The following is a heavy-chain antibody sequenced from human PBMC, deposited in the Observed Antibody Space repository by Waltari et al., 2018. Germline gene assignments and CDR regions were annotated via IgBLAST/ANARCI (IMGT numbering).Heavy chain of an antibody. CDR1: GFTFSLYE. Sequence: EVQLVESGGGLVQPGGSLRLSCSVPGFTFSLYEMNWVPQAPGKGLAWVSYISRSGSTIYYADSVKGRFTISRDNAKNSLYLQMNSLRAEDTAVYYCASHKADSGYDHDAFDIWGQGTMVTVSP. CDR3: ASHKADSGYDHDAFDI. J-gene: IGHJ3*02. CDR2: ISRSGSTI. V-gene: IGHV3-48*03. D-gene: IGHD5-12*01.